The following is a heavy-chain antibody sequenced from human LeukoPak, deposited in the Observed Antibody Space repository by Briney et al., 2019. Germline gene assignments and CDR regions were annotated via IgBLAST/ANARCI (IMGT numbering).Heavy chain of an antibody. Sequence: GGSLRLSCAASGFAFSSYDMHWVRQGTGKGLEWVSAIGTAGDTYYPGSVKGRFTISRENAKNSLYLQMNSLRAGDTAVYYCARAYRGYYGSGSYYNDAFDIWGQGTMVTVSS. CDR1: GFAFSSYD. CDR2: IGTAGDT. CDR3: ARAYRGYYGSGSYYNDAFDI. D-gene: IGHD3-10*01. J-gene: IGHJ3*02. V-gene: IGHV3-13*04.